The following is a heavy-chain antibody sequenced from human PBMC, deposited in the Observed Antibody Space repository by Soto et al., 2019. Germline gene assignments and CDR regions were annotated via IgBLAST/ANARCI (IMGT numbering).Heavy chain of an antibody. Sequence: EVQLVESGGGLVQPGGSLKISCASSGFTFSNYWMHWVRQAPGRGLVWGSRIKGVASSTNYADFVKGRFIISRDSAENTLYLQMNSLRAEDTAVYYCARGLPGYYGADVWGQGTTVTVSS. J-gene: IGHJ6*02. CDR1: GFTFSNYW. V-gene: IGHV3-74*01. CDR3: ARGLPGYYGADV. D-gene: IGHD5-18*01. CDR2: IKGVASST.